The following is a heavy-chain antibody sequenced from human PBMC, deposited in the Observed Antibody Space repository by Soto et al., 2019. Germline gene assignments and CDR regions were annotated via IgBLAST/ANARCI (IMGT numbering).Heavy chain of an antibody. CDR3: ARDGGSLNWYFDL. V-gene: IGHV4-31*11. CDR2: IDSSGGT. D-gene: IGHD2-15*01. Sequence: QVQLQESGPGRVRPSQSLSLICDVSGYAISRGGYYWSWLRQVPGKGLEWIGSIDSSGGTFYNPSLESRVTISVDPSKNQFFLSLSIVTAADTALFYCARDGGSLNWYFDLWGRGTLVTVSS. CDR1: GYAISRGGYY. J-gene: IGHJ2*01.